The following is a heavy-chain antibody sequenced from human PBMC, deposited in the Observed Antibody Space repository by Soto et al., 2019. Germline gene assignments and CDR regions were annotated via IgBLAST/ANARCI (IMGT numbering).Heavy chain of an antibody. CDR1: GFTFSSYA. Sequence: GGSLRLSCAASGFTFSSYAMSWVRQAPGKGLEWVSAISGSGGSTYYADSVKGRFTISRDNSKNTLYLQMNSLRAEDTAVYYCAKAPDFWSGYAKNWFDPWGQGTLVTVSS. V-gene: IGHV3-23*01. J-gene: IGHJ5*02. CDR2: ISGSGGST. D-gene: IGHD3-3*01. CDR3: AKAPDFWSGYAKNWFDP.